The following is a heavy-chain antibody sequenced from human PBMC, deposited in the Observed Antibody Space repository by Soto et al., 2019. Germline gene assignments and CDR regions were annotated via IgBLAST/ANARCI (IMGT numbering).Heavy chain of an antibody. V-gene: IGHV3-30*03. J-gene: IGHJ6*02. D-gene: IGHD1-26*01. CDR1: GFTFSSYG. CDR3: HSQSYSGSYYGYYYYYGMDV. CDR2: ISYDGSNK. Sequence: GGSLRLSCAASGFTFSSYGMHWVRQAPGKGLEWVAVISYDGSNKYYADSVKGRFTISRDNSKNTLYLQMNSLRAEDTAVYYSHSQSYSGSYYGYYYYYGMDVWGQGTTVTVSS.